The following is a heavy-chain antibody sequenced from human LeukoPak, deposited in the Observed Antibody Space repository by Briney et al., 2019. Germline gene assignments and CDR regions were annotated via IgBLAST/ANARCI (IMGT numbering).Heavy chain of an antibody. D-gene: IGHD3-10*01. CDR2: IYPGDSDT. J-gene: IGHJ3*01. V-gene: IGHV5-51*01. CDR1: GYSFTSYW. CDR3: ARPMRVRGSSDAFYL. Sequence: SGESLKISCKGSGYSFTSYWIGWGRQMPGEGLEWMGIIYPGDSDTSYNPSLQGQLTISADKSINTAYLQWSSQKASDTAMYYCARPMRVRGSSDAFYLWGEGTMVSVSS.